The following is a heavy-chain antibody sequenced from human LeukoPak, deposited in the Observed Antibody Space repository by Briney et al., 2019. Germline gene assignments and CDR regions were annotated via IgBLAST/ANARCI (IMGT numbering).Heavy chain of an antibody. CDR2: ISGSGGGT. J-gene: IGHJ6*02. D-gene: IGHD3-3*01. Sequence: GGSLRLSCAASGFTVSRNYMSWVRQAPGKGLEWVSAISGSGGGTYYADSVKGRFTISRDNSKNTLYLQMNSLRAEDTAVYYCAKGDFYGDYPYGMDVWGQGTTVTVSS. V-gene: IGHV3-23*01. CDR1: GFTVSRNY. CDR3: AKGDFYGDYPYGMDV.